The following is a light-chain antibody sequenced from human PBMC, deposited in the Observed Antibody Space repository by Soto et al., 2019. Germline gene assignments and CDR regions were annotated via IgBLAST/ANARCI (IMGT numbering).Light chain of an antibody. CDR1: RSDVGGSNY. V-gene: IGLV2-14*01. CDR2: DVH. J-gene: IGLJ2*01. Sequence: QSALTQPASVSGSPGQSITISCTGTRSDVGGSNYVSWYQQHPGKAPKLMIYDVHNRPSGISNRFSGSKSGNTASLTISGLQAEDEADYYCSSYRRGSTLVFGGGTKLTVL. CDR3: SSYRRGSTLV.